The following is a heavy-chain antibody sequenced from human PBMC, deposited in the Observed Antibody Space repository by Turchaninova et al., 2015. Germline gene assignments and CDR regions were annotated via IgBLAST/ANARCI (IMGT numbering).Heavy chain of an antibody. D-gene: IGHD1-14*01. CDR2: IYPSGIT. V-gene: IGHV4-38-2*01. J-gene: IGHJ4*01. CDR1: DYSISSGFY. Sequence: QVQLQESGPGLVKPSETLSLNCSVSDYSISSGFYWAWIRQPPGKGLALMWRIYPSGITYYTPSPNSRVTISVDPSKTQCSLKLNSVTAADTAVYYCARQGYRNFHDFWGQGTLVTVSS. CDR3: ARQGYRNFHDF.